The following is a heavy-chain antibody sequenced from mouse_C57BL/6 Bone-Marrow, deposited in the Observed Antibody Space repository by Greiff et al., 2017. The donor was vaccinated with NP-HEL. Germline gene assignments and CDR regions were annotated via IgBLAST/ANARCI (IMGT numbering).Heavy chain of an antibody. Sequence: VKLQESGAELARPGASVKLSCKASGYTFTSYGISWVKQRTGQGLEWIGEIYPRSGNTYYNEKFKGKATLTADKSSSTAYMELRSLTSEDSAVYFCARDYCDYDGGGYFDYWGQGTTLTVSS. CDR3: ARDYCDYDGGGYFDY. J-gene: IGHJ2*01. CDR1: GYTFTSYG. V-gene: IGHV1-81*01. D-gene: IGHD2-4*01. CDR2: IYPRSGNT.